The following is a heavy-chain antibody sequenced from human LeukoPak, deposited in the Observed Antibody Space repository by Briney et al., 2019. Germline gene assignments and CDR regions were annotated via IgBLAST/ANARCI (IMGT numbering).Heavy chain of an antibody. CDR1: GYTFTSYY. D-gene: IGHD1-26*01. CDR2: INPNSGGT. Sequence: GASVKVSCKASGYTFTSYYMHWVRQAPGQGLEWMGWINPNSGGTNYAQKFQGRVTMTRDTSISTAYMELSRLRSDDTAVYYCARDRAPSIVGATGAFDIWGQGTMVTVSS. V-gene: IGHV1-2*02. CDR3: ARDRAPSIVGATGAFDI. J-gene: IGHJ3*02.